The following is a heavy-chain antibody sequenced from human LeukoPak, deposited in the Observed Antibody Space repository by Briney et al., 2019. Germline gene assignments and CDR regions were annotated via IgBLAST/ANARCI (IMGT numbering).Heavy chain of an antibody. J-gene: IGHJ3*01. V-gene: IGHV5-51*01. CDR2: IYPGDSGP. D-gene: IGHD1-26*01. CDR1: GYSFTSYC. Sequence: GESLKISCKVPGYSFTSYCIGWVRQMPGKGLEWMGIIYPGDSGPTYSPSFQGQVTISVDKSISTAYLQWSSLQASDTAMYYCGMSGDRVPLQDDVFDVWGQGTMVTVST. CDR3: GMSGDRVPLQDDVFDV.